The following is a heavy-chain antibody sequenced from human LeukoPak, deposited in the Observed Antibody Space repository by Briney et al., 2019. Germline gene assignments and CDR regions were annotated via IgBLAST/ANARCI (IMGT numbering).Heavy chain of an antibody. CDR1: GFTFTSYG. V-gene: IGHV3-30*18. D-gene: IGHD3-10*01. CDR2: ISNDGNKK. Sequence: GRSLRLSCAASGFTFTSYGMHWVRRAPGKGLEWVAAISNDGNKKYYSDSVKGRFTISRDNSKTTLYLQMNSLRVEDTAVYYCTKDYYYGSGSYTDYWGQGTLVTVSS. J-gene: IGHJ4*02. CDR3: TKDYYYGSGSYTDY.